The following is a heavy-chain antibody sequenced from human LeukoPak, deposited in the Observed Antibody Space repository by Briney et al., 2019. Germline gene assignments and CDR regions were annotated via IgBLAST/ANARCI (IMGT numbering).Heavy chain of an antibody. J-gene: IGHJ3*02. CDR2: IYDSGST. D-gene: IGHD3-10*01. V-gene: IGHV4-59*01. CDR3: ARDSGVGFDI. CDR1: GGSISSYY. Sequence: PSETLSLTCTVSGGSISSYYWNWIRQPPGKGLEWIGYIYDSGSTNYNPSLKSRVTISVDTCKNQFSLKLSSVTAADTAVYYCARDSGVGFDIWGQGTMVTVSS.